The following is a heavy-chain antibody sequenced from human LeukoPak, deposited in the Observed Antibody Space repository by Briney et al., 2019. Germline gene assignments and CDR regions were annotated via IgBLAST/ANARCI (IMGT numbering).Heavy chain of an antibody. CDR1: GGSFSGYY. J-gene: IGHJ5*02. D-gene: IGHD3-3*02. Sequence: SETLSLTRAVYGGSFSGYYWSWIRQPPGKGLEWIGEINHSGSTNYNPSLKSRVTISVDTSKNQFSLKLSSVTAADTAVYYCARHLMSVIDPWGQGTLVTVSS. V-gene: IGHV4-34*01. CDR3: ARHLMSVIDP. CDR2: INHSGST.